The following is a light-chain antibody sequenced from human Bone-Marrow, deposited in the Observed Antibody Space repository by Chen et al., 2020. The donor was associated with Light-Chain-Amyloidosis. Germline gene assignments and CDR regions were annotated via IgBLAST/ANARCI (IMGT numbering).Light chain of an antibody. Sequence: SYVLTQPSSVSVAPGQTATIACGGNNIGSTSVHWYQQTPGQAPLLVVYDDSDRPSGIPERLSGSKSGTSASLAISGLQSEDEATYFCAVWDDALTGWIFGGGTKLSVL. CDR1: NIGSTS. CDR3: AVWDDALTGWI. J-gene: IGLJ3*02. CDR2: DDS. V-gene: IGLV3-21*02.